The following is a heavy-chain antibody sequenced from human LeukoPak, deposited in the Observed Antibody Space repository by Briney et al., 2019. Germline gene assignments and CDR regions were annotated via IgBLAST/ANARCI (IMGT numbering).Heavy chain of an antibody. CDR1: GFTFSSYA. D-gene: IGHD1-26*01. CDR3: ARGHRGVGLDY. V-gene: IGHV3-30*04. CDR2: ISYDGSNK. J-gene: IGHJ4*02. Sequence: GGSLRLSCAASGFTFSSYAMHWVRQVPGKGLEWVAVISYDGSNKYYADSVKGRFTISRDNSKNTLYLQMNSLRAEDTAVYYCARGHRGVGLDYWGQGTLVTVSS.